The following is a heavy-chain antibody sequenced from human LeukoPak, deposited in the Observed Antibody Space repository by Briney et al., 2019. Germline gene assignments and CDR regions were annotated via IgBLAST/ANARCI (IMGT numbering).Heavy chain of an antibody. J-gene: IGHJ4*02. CDR3: ARGGLGCSSTSCQN. CDR1: GGTFSSYA. CDR2: IIPIFGTA. Sequence: SVKVSCKASGGTFSSYAIGWMRQAPGQGLEWMGGIIPIFGTANYAQKFQGRVTITADESTSTAYMELSSLRSEDTAVYYCARGGLGCSSTSCQNWGQGTLVTVSS. D-gene: IGHD2-2*01. V-gene: IGHV1-69*13.